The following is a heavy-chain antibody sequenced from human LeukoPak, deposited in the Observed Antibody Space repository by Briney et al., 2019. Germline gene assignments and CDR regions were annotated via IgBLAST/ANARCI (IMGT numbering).Heavy chain of an antibody. J-gene: IGHJ1*01. V-gene: IGHV3-30*18. CDR1: VDSFTRYV. CDR2: ISYDGSNK. CDR3: AKRGDAGAEYFQH. Sequence: PRGGLRLSCAASVDSFTRYVMRTGRESLHKGLWRGAVISYDGSNKYYADSVKGRFTISRDNSKNTLYLQMNSLRAEDTAVYYCAKRGDAGAEYFQHWGQGTLVTVSS. D-gene: IGHD2-21*02.